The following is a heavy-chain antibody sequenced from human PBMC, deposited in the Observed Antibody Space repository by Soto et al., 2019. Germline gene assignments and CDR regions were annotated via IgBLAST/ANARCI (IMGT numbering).Heavy chain of an antibody. V-gene: IGHV3-73*01. D-gene: IGHD3-9*01. Sequence: PGGSLRLSCAASGFTFSGSAMHWVRQASGKGLEWVGRIRSKANSYATAYAASVKGRFTISRDDSKNTAYLQMNSLKTEDTAVYYCTGTYYDILTGPYDAFDIWGQGTMVTVSS. CDR3: TGTYYDILTGPYDAFDI. CDR1: GFTFSGSA. CDR2: IRSKANSYAT. J-gene: IGHJ3*02.